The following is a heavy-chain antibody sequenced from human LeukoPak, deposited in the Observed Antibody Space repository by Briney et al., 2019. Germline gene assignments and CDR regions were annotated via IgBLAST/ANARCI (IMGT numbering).Heavy chain of an antibody. CDR3: ARPSTSGIAAAGLKY. CDR2: ISGSGGST. CDR1: GFTCSSYA. J-gene: IGHJ4*02. Sequence: GGSLRLSCAASGFTCSSYAMSWVRQAPGKGLEWVSGISGSGGSTYYADSVKGRFTISRDNSKNTLYLQMNSLRAEDTAVYYCARPSTSGIAAAGLKYWGQGTLVTVSS. D-gene: IGHD6-13*01. V-gene: IGHV3-23*01.